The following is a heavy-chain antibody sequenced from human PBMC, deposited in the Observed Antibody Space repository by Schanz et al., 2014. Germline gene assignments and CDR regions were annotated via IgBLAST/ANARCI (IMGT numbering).Heavy chain of an antibody. CDR3: RSVFWTGSLFNDY. Sequence: QVQLVESGGGVVQPGRSLRLSCATSGFTFSSYGMHWVRQAPGKGLEWVAVIWFDGNNKYYADSVKGRFTISRDNSKNTLYLQMNSLTTEDTAVYYCRSVFWTGSLFNDYWGQGTLVTVSS. J-gene: IGHJ4*02. V-gene: IGHV3-33*01. CDR1: GFTFSSYG. D-gene: IGHD3-3*01. CDR2: IWFDGNNK.